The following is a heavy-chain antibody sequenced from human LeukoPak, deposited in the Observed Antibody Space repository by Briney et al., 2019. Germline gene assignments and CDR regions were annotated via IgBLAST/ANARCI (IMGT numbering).Heavy chain of an antibody. CDR3: ARGTRDSSGYPRWFDP. CDR2: IYPGDSDT. Sequence: KVGESLKISCKGSGYSFTSYWIGWVRQMPGKGLEWMGIIYPGDSDTRYSPSFQGQVTISADKSISTAYLQWSSLKASDTAMYYCARGTRDSSGYPRWFDPWGQGTLVTVSS. J-gene: IGHJ5*02. V-gene: IGHV5-51*01. CDR1: GYSFTSYW. D-gene: IGHD6-19*01.